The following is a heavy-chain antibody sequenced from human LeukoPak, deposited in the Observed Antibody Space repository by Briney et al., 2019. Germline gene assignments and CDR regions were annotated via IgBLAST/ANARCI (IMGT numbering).Heavy chain of an antibody. Sequence: GSSVKVSCKASGGTFSSYAISWVRQAPGQGLEWMGRIIPILGIANYAQKFQGRVTITADKSTSTAYMELSSLRSEDTAVYYCARDLAVAATNWFDPWGQGTLVTVSS. J-gene: IGHJ5*02. CDR3: ARDLAVAATNWFDP. CDR2: IIPILGIA. D-gene: IGHD2-15*01. V-gene: IGHV1-69*04. CDR1: GGTFSSYA.